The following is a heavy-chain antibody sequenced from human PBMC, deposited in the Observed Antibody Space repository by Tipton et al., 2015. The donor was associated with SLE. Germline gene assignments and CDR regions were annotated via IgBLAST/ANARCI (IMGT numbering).Heavy chain of an antibody. CDR1: GGSFSGYY. D-gene: IGHD6-6*01. CDR3: ARGHSSSGPFDY. V-gene: IGHV4-34*01. CDR2: INHSGST. J-gene: IGHJ4*02. Sequence: TLSLTCAVYGGSFSGYYWSWIRQPPGKGLEWIGEINHSGSTNYNPSLKSRVTISVDTSKNQFSLKLSSVTAADTAVYYCARGHSSSGPFDYWGQGTRVTVSS.